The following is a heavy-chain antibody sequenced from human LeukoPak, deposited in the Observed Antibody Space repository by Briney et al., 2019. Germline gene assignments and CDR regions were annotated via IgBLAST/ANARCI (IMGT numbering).Heavy chain of an antibody. CDR3: ARGALGYSGFDQTFDY. CDR1: GFTFSTYS. D-gene: IGHD5-12*01. CDR2: ISYDGSNK. V-gene: IGHV3-30-3*01. Sequence: GGSLRLSCAASGFTFSTYSMCWVRQAPGKGLEWVTVISYDGSNKYYADAVKGRFTISRDNTRDTLYLQMNSLRPEDTAVYYCARGALGYSGFDQTFDYWAQGTLVTVSS. J-gene: IGHJ4*02.